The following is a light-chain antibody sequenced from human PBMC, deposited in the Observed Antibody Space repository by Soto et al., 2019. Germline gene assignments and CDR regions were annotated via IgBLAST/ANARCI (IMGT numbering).Light chain of an antibody. CDR1: SSDVGGYNY. J-gene: IGLJ1*01. CDR3: NSYTNPDDRV. Sequence: QSVLTQPASVSGSPGQSITISCTGTSSDVGGYNYVSWYQQHPGKAPKLMIYEVSNRPSRGSTRFSGSKSGNTASLTISGLQVEDEAGYYCNSYTNPDDRVFGTETK. V-gene: IGLV2-14*01. CDR2: EVS.